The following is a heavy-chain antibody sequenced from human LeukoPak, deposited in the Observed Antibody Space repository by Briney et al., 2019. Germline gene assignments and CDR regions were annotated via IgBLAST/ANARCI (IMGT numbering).Heavy chain of an antibody. D-gene: IGHD4-17*01. CDR1: GYTFTSYG. Sequence: GASVKVSCKASGYTFTSYGISWVRQAPGQGLEWMGWISAYNGNTNYAQKLQGRVTMTTDTSTSTAYMELRSLRSGDTAVYYCARHFRTVTTLYYFDYWGQGTLVTVSS. J-gene: IGHJ4*02. V-gene: IGHV1-18*01. CDR3: ARHFRTVTTLYYFDY. CDR2: ISAYNGNT.